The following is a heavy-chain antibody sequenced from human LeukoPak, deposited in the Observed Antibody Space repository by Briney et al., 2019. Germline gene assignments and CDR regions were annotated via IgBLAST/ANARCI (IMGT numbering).Heavy chain of an antibody. CDR3: SRHIVVVSYYYYMDV. J-gene: IGHJ6*03. CDR1: GFSLSSHW. D-gene: IGHD2-2*01. Sequence: GGSLRLSCAASGFSLSSHWMSWVRQAPGKGLEWVANIKQDGSEKNYVDSVKGRFTISRDNAKNSLYLQMNSLRAEDTAVYYCSRHIVVVSYYYYMDVWGKGTTATVSS. CDR2: IKQDGSEK. V-gene: IGHV3-7*01.